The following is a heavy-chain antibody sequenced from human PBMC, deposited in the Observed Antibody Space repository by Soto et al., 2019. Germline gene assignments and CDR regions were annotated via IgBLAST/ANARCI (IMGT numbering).Heavy chain of an antibody. CDR2: ISSSSSYT. V-gene: IGHV3-11*06. D-gene: IGHD6-13*01. CDR1: GFTFSDYY. Sequence: GGSLRLSCAASGFTFSDYYMSWIRQAPGKGLEWVSYISSSSSYTNYADSVKGRFTISRDNAKNSLYLQMNSLGAEDTAVYYCARALYSSSWYTPGGGYYFDYWGQGTLVTVSS. J-gene: IGHJ4*02. CDR3: ARALYSSSWYTPGGGYYFDY.